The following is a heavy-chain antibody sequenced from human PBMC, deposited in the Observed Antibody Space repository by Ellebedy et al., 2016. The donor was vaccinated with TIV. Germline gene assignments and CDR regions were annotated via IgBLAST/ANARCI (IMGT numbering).Heavy chain of an antibody. CDR3: TRTSSSWYLAAFDI. CDR2: IRSKAYGGTT. D-gene: IGHD6-13*01. V-gene: IGHV3-49*03. J-gene: IGHJ3*02. CDR1: GFTFSDYY. Sequence: GGSLRLSCAASGFTFSDYYMSWIRQAPGKGLEWVGFIRSKAYGGTTEYAASVKGRFTISRDDSKSIAYLQMNSLKTEDTAVYYCTRTSSSWYLAAFDIWGQGTMVTVSS.